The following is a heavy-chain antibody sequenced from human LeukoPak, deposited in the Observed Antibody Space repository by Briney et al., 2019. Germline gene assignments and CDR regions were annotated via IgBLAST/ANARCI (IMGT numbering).Heavy chain of an antibody. J-gene: IGHJ4*02. CDR3: AKIDGGYYPYFDY. CDR2: IRYDGSNK. CDR1: GCTFSSYG. V-gene: IGHV3-30*02. D-gene: IGHD4-23*01. Sequence: GGSLRLSCAASGCTFSSYGMHWVRQAPGKGLEWVAFIRYDGSNKYYADSVKGRFTIPRDNSKNTLYLQMNSLRAEDTAVYYCAKIDGGYYPYFDYWGQGTLVPVSS.